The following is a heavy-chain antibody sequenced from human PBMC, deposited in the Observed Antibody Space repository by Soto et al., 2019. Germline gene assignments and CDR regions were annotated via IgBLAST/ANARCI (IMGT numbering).Heavy chain of an antibody. D-gene: IGHD6-19*01. Sequence: EVQLLESGGGLVQPGGSLRLSCAASGFTFSSYAMSWFRQAPGKGLEGVSAISGSGGTTYYADSVKGRFTFSRDNSKNTLNLQMNSLRAEDTAVYYCAKTANGWFSAFDIWGQGTMGTVSS. CDR1: GFTFSSYA. CDR2: ISGSGGTT. CDR3: AKTANGWFSAFDI. V-gene: IGHV3-23*01. J-gene: IGHJ3*02.